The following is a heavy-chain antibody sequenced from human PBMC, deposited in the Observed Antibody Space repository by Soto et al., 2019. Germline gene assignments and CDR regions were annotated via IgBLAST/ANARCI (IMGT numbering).Heavy chain of an antibody. D-gene: IGHD2-15*01. CDR1: GASITDSY. CDR2: IYFSGIA. V-gene: IGHV4-59*01. CDR3: ARGDSDLAVSEAAY. Sequence: QMQMQESGLRLVKPSETLSLTCTVSGASITDSYWSWIRQPPEKGLEWIGYIYFSGIANYNPSLKSRATISRDTSKNEFSLKLTSVTAADTAIYYCARGDSDLAVSEAAYWGQGTLVTVSS. J-gene: IGHJ1*01.